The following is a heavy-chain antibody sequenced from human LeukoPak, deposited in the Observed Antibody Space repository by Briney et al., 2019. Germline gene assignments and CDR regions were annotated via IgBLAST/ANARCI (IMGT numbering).Heavy chain of an antibody. D-gene: IGHD5-12*01. V-gene: IGHV3-74*01. CDR1: GFTFSTYW. Sequence: GGSLRLSCAASGFTFSTYWMHWVRQAPGKGLVLVSRISTDGSTTTYADSVKGRFTISRDNAKNALYLQMNSLKAEDTAVYYCARHYDAAAFDIWGQGTVVTVSS. CDR3: ARHYDAAAFDI. CDR2: ISTDGSTT. J-gene: IGHJ3*02.